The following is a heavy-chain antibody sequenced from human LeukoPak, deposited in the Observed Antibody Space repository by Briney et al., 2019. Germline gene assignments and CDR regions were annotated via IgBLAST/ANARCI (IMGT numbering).Heavy chain of an antibody. Sequence: GRSLRLSCAASGFTFRSYAMSWVRQAPGKGLEWVGRIKSNADGETRDYAAPVKGRFTISRDDSKNILYLEMNSLNTEDSGVYYCSTVPSATEDFWGQGTLVIVSS. CDR2: IKSNADGETR. V-gene: IGHV3-15*05. CDR3: STVPSATEDF. J-gene: IGHJ4*02. CDR1: GFTFRSYA. D-gene: IGHD2-15*01.